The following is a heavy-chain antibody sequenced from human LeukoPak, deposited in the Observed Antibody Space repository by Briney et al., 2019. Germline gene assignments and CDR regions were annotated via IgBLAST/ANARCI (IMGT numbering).Heavy chain of an antibody. CDR3: ARGNRYYDFWSGYHTQPLVYYFDY. J-gene: IGHJ4*02. V-gene: IGHV4-34*01. CDR2: INHSGST. Sequence: PSETLSLTCAVYGGSFSGYYWSWIRQPPGKGLEWIGEINHSGSTNYNPSLKSRGTISVDTSKNQFTLKLSSVTAADMAVYYCARGNRYYDFWSGYHTQPLVYYFDYWGQGTLVTVSS. CDR1: GGSFSGYY. D-gene: IGHD3-3*01.